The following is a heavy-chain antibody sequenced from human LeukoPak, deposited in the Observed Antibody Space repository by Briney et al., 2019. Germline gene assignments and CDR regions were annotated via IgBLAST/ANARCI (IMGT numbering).Heavy chain of an antibody. CDR3: ARRGEAMDPFDY. CDR1: GYSFASYW. J-gene: IGHJ4*02. D-gene: IGHD5-18*01. V-gene: IGHV5-51*01. Sequence: GESLKISCKDSGYSFASYWVGWVRQMPGKGLEWMGIIYPGDSDTRYSPSFQGQVTISADKSINTAYLQWSSLKASDTAIYYCARRGEAMDPFDYWGQGTLVTVSS. CDR2: IYPGDSDT.